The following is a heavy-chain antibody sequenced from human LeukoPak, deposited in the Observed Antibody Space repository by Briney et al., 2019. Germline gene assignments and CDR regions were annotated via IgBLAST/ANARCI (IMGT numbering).Heavy chain of an antibody. J-gene: IGHJ6*04. Sequence: GGSLRLSCAASGFTFSSYGMHWVRQAPGKGLEWVSYISSSGSTIYYADSVKGRFTISRDNAKNSLYLQMNSLGAEDTAVYYCAELGITMIGGVWGKGTTVTISS. CDR3: AELGITMIGGV. CDR2: ISSSGSTI. CDR1: GFTFSSYG. D-gene: IGHD3-10*02. V-gene: IGHV3-48*03.